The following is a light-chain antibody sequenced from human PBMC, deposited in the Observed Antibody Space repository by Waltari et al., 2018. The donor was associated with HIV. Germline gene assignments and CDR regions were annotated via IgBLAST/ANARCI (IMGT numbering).Light chain of an antibody. CDR2: GVT. CDR3: SSFATTATPVL. V-gene: IGLV2-23*02. Sequence: QSALTQPAAVSGSPGQSITFSCTGTGSDVGAYNLVSWYQQHPDKAPKLGMYGVTQRPSGVSDRLSGSKSGNTAYLTISGRQADDEADYFCSSFATTATPVLFGGGTKLTVL. CDR1: GSDVGAYNL. J-gene: IGLJ2*01.